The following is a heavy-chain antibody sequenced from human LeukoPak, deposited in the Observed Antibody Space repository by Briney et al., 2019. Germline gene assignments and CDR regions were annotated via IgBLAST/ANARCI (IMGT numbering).Heavy chain of an antibody. CDR1: GGSISGYT. Sequence: PSETLSLTCTVSGGSISGYTWSWIRQPAGKGLEWIGRIYASGSTNYNPSLQGRVTMSVDTSRGQFFLMVHSVTAADQDVYYCARGVVGATAFAYWGQGTVVTASS. CDR3: ARGVVGATAFAY. D-gene: IGHD1-26*01. V-gene: IGHV4-4*07. J-gene: IGHJ4*01. CDR2: IYASGST.